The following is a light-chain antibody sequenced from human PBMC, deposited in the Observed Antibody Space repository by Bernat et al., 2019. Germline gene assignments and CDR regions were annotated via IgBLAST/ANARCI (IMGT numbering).Light chain of an antibody. CDR1: SNNVGNEG. CDR3: SAWDRSLTAWV. V-gene: IGLV10-54*01. Sequence: QAGLTQPPSMSKGLRQTATLTCTGNSNNVGNEGATWLQQHQGHPPKLLSYRNNNRPSGISEGLSASRSGNTASLTITGLQPEDEAEYYCSAWDRSLTAWVFGGGTKLTVL. CDR2: RNN. J-gene: IGLJ3*02.